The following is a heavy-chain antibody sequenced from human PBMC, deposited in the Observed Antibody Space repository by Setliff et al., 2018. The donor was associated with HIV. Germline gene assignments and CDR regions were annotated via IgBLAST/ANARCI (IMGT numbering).Heavy chain of an antibody. J-gene: IGHJ5*02. CDR2: IIPIFGPA. CDR3: ARGFEVESSGWFDP. V-gene: IGHV1-69*05. D-gene: IGHD3-9*01. CDR1: GYTFTSYA. Sequence: SVKVSCKSSGYTFTSYAISWVRQAPGQGLEWMGGIIPIFGPANYAQKFQDRVTITTDESTSTAYMELSSLKSEDTAVYYCARGFEVESSGWFDPWGQGTLVTVSS.